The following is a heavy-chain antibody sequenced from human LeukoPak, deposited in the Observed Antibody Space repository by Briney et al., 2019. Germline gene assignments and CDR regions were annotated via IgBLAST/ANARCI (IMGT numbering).Heavy chain of an antibody. Sequence: SETLSLTCSVSGGSISSDSYYWTWIRQPAGKGLEWIGRIKTSGSTNYNPSLKSRVTISVDTSKNQFSLKLSSVTAADTAVYYCARPAGIAAAGEAFDIWGQGTMVTVSS. CDR2: IKTSGST. J-gene: IGHJ3*02. CDR3: ARPAGIAAAGEAFDI. D-gene: IGHD6-13*01. V-gene: IGHV4-61*02. CDR1: GGSISSDSYY.